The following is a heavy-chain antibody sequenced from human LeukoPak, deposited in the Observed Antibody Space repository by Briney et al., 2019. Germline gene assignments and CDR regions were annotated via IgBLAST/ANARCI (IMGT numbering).Heavy chain of an antibody. CDR1: GGSISSKY. J-gene: IGHJ6*02. D-gene: IGHD3-22*01. CDR3: ARDYDSSGYPLYYYYGMDV. V-gene: IGHV4-59*06. CDR2: IYYSGST. Sequence: SETLSLTCTVSGGSISSKYWSWIRQPPGKGLEWIGYIYYSGSTYYNPSLKSRVTISVDTSKNQFSLKLSSVTAADTAVYYCARDYDSSGYPLYYYYGMDVWGQGTTVTVSS.